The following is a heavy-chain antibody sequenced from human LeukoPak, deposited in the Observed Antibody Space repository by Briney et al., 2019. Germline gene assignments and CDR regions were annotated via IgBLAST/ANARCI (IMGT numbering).Heavy chain of an antibody. J-gene: IGHJ4*02. Sequence: PGGSLRLSCAASGFTFSSYAMSWVRQAPGKGLEWVSAISGSGGSTYYADSVKGRFTISRDNTKNTLYLQMNSLRAEDTAVYYCAKGAGYSSGWYLEDYWGQGTLVTVSS. CDR2: ISGSGGST. CDR3: AKGAGYSSGWYLEDY. V-gene: IGHV3-23*01. CDR1: GFTFSSYA. D-gene: IGHD6-19*01.